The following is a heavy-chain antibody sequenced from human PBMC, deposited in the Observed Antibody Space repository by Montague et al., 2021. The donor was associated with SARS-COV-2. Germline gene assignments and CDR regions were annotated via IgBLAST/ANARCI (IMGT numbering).Heavy chain of an antibody. Sequence: SLSLSCSASGFTFSSYGMHWVRQAPGKGLEWVAVIWYDGSNKYYADSVKGRFTISRDNSKNTLYLQMNSLRAEDTAVYYCAADYGDYSNYYYYYGMDVWGQGTTVTVSS. J-gene: IGHJ6*02. CDR2: IWYDGSNK. CDR3: AADYGDYSNYYYYYGMDV. D-gene: IGHD4-17*01. V-gene: IGHV3-33*01. CDR1: GFTFSSYG.